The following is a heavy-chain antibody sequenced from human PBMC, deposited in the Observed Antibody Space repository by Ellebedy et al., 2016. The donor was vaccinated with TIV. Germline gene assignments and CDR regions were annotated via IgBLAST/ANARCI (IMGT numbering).Heavy chain of an antibody. CDR3: ARNSVAAAGRFDY. CDR1: GDTFSSYQ. V-gene: IGHV1-69*02. J-gene: IGHJ4*02. CDR2: IIPILGIT. D-gene: IGHD6-13*01. Sequence: AALVKVSCKASGDTFSSYQINWVRQAPGQGLEWLGRIIPILGITNYAQKFQGRLAITADKSTSTAYMELSGLRSEDTAVYYCARNSVAAAGRFDYWGQGTLVTVSS.